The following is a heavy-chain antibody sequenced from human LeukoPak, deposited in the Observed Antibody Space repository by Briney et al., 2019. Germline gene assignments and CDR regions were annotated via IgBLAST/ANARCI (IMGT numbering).Heavy chain of an antibody. Sequence: PGGSLRLSCAASGFTFSSYSMNWVRQAPGKGLEWVSSISSSSSYIYYADSVKGRFTISRDNAKNSLYLQMNSLRAEDTAVYYCAKDQARKLRFLEWLLMGDEYYYYGMDVWGQGTTVTVSS. CDR3: AKDQARKLRFLEWLLMGDEYYYYGMDV. V-gene: IGHV3-21*01. J-gene: IGHJ6*02. CDR1: GFTFSSYS. CDR2: ISSSSSYI. D-gene: IGHD3-3*01.